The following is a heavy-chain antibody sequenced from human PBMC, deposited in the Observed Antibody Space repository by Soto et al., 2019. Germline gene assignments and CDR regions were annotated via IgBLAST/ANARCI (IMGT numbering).Heavy chain of an antibody. Sequence: PGGSLRLSCAASGFTFSSYWMSWVRQAPGKGLEWVVNIKQDGSEKYYVDSVKGRFTISRDNAKNSLYLQMNSLRAEDTAVYYCAKEGGYCSSTSCYGRVYYWGQGTLVTVSS. CDR2: IKQDGSEK. D-gene: IGHD2-2*03. J-gene: IGHJ4*02. V-gene: IGHV3-7*05. CDR3: AKEGGYCSSTSCYGRVYY. CDR1: GFTFSSYW.